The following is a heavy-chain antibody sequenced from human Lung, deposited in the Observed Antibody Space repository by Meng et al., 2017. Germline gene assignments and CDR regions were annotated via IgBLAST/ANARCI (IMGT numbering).Heavy chain of an antibody. V-gene: IGHV4-34*01. CDR1: GLSSSAYY. CDR3: ARGPTTMAHDFDY. CDR2: INHSGST. D-gene: IGHD4-11*01. Sequence: RQMWGAGRSTRQVTLSPPVVFFGLSSSAYYRRRARQTPGTGMGWIVEINHSGSTNYNPSLVSLATISVDTSQNNLSLKLSSVTAADSAVYYCARGPTTMAHDFDYWGQGTLVTVSS. J-gene: IGHJ4*02.